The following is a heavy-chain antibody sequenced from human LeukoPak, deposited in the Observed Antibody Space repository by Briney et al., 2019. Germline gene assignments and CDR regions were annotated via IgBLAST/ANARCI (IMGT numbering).Heavy chain of an antibody. J-gene: IGHJ3*02. Sequence: PSETLSLTCTVSGGSISSYYWSWIRLPAGKGLEWIGYLSKSGNTNYSPSLKSRVTIFGDTSKNQFFLKRSSVTAADTAMYYCARARYVNSFYAFDIWGQGTLVTVSS. D-gene: IGHD3-9*01. CDR2: LSKSGNT. CDR3: ARARYVNSFYAFDI. V-gene: IGHV4-59*01. CDR1: GGSISSYY.